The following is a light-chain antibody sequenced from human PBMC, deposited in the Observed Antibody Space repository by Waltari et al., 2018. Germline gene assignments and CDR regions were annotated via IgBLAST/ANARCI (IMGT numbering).Light chain of an antibody. Sequence: SLELTQPPSLSVSPGQTARITCSGDKVGDRYVCWFQQKPGQSPVLVISHDSKRPSGIPERFSGFNFGHTATLTIRGTQSMDEADYYCQAWDNSGAVIFGGGTKLTVL. CDR2: HDS. V-gene: IGLV3-1*01. J-gene: IGLJ2*01. CDR1: KVGDRY. CDR3: QAWDNSGAVI.